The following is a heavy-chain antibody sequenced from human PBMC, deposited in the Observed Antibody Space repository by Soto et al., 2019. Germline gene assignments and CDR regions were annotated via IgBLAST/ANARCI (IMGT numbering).Heavy chain of an antibody. D-gene: IGHD5-12*01. V-gene: IGHV1-69*15. CDR2: IIPIFGTT. J-gene: IGHJ5*02. CDR1: GGTFSNYA. Sequence: QVHLVQSGAEVKKPGSSVNVSCKASGGTFSNYAITWVRQAPGQGLELVGRIIPIFGTTNVAQKFQGRVTITADESKTTAYMDLSGLRSDDTAVYYCAKDGGADGYFGNWLDPWGQGTLLTVSS. CDR3: AKDGGADGYFGNWLDP.